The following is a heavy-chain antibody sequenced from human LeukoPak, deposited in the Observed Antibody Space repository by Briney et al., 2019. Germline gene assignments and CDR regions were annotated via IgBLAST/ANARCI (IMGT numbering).Heavy chain of an antibody. V-gene: IGHV4-39*07. J-gene: IGHJ6*03. CDR2: IYYSGIT. CDR3: ARVPPWYMDV. CDR1: GGSISSGSHY. Sequence: LETLSPTCTVSGGSISSGSHYWGWIRQPPGKGLEWIGNIYYSGITDYNPSLKSRVTISIDTSKNQFSLNLSSVTAADTAVYYCARVPPWYMDVWGQGTTITVFS.